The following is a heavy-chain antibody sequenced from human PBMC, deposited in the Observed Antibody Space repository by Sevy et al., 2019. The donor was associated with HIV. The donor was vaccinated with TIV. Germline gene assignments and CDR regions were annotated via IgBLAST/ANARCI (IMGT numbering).Heavy chain of an antibody. V-gene: IGHV3-30*04. Sequence: GGYQRLSCTASGFVFSSYAMHWVRQAPGKGLEWVAFIAYDGSNKNYADSVKGRFTLSRDNSKNTLYLQMNSLGAEDTAVYYCARPRFLEWLSSAAFDIWGQGTMVTVSS. CDR3: ARPRFLEWLSSAAFDI. D-gene: IGHD3-3*01. CDR1: GFVFSSYA. J-gene: IGHJ3*02. CDR2: IAYDGSNK.